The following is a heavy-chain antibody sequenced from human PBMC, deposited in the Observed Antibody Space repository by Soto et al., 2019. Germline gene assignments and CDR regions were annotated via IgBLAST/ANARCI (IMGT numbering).Heavy chain of an antibody. Sequence: GGSLRLSCAASGFTFSSYAMSWVRQAPGKGLEWVSAISGSGGSTYYADSVKGRFTISRDNSKNTLYLQMNSLRAEDTAVYYCAKDPGSLMLYYYDGMDVWGQGTTVTVSS. CDR3: AKDPGSLMLYYYDGMDV. CDR1: GFTFSSYA. V-gene: IGHV3-23*01. D-gene: IGHD2-8*01. CDR2: ISGSGGST. J-gene: IGHJ6*02.